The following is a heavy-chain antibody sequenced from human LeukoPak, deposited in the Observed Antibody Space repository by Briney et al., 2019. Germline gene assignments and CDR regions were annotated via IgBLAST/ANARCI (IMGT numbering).Heavy chain of an antibody. CDR3: ARDPTRRQSYYDILTGSPNWFDP. V-gene: IGHV3-30-3*01. Sequence: PGGSLRLSCAASGFTFSSYAMHWVRQAPGKGLEWVAVISYDGSNKYYADSVKGRFTISRDNSKNTLYLQMNSLRAGDTAVYYCARDPTRRQSYYDILTGSPNWFDPWGQGTLVTVSS. CDR1: GFTFSSYA. CDR2: ISYDGSNK. J-gene: IGHJ5*02. D-gene: IGHD3-9*01.